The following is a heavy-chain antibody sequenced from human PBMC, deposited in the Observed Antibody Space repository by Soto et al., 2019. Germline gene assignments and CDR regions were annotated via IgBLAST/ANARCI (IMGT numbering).Heavy chain of an antibody. Sequence: QVQLVESGGGVVQPGRSLRLSCAASGFTFSSYAMHWVRQAPGKGLEWVAVISYDGSNKYYADSVKGRFTISRDNSKNTLYLQMNSLRAEDTAVYYCARELQGASVQNYYYYYGMDVWGQGTTVTVSS. CDR2: ISYDGSNK. CDR3: ARELQGASVQNYYYYYGMDV. CDR1: GFTFSSYA. D-gene: IGHD6-6*01. J-gene: IGHJ6*02. V-gene: IGHV3-30-3*01.